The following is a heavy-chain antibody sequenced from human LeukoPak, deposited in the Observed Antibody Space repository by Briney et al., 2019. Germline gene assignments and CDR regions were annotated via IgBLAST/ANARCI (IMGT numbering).Heavy chain of an antibody. V-gene: IGHV3-23*01. CDR2: ISGSGGST. CDR3: AKGRKRTTVTTFDY. Sequence: GGSLRLSCAASGFTFSSYAMSWVRQAPGKGLEWVSAISGSGGSTYYADSVRGRFTISRDNSKNTLYLQMNSLRAEDTAVYYCAKGRKRTTVTTFDYWGQGTLVTVSS. D-gene: IGHD4-17*01. J-gene: IGHJ4*02. CDR1: GFTFSSYA.